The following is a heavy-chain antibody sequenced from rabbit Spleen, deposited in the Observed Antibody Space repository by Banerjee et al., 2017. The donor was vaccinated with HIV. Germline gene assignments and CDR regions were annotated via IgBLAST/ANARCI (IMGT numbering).Heavy chain of an antibody. CDR2: IDTGDGNT. CDR1: GFSFSSSYY. CDR3: ARDTASSFSSYGMDL. Sequence: QEQLEESGGDLVKPEGSLTLTCTASGFSFSSSYYMCWVRQAPGKGLEWITCIDTGDGNTYYASWAKGRFTISKTSSTTVTLQMTSLTVADTATYFCARDTASSFSSYGMDLWGPGTLVTVS. D-gene: IGHD6-1*01. V-gene: IGHV1S45*01. J-gene: IGHJ6*01.